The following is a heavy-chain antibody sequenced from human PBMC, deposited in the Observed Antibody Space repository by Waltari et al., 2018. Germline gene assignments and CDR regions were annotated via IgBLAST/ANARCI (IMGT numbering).Heavy chain of an antibody. Sequence: QVQLVPSEAEVKKPGSSVKVSCRASVGTFTTYSINWVRLAPGQGLEGMGRIIPFLDVTKYAGNFQGRVTFTADQSTGTAFMELSSLRSDDTAVYYCARGREPGLVVLPADVWGQGTTVTVAS. CDR2: IIPFLDVT. D-gene: IGHD2-2*01. V-gene: IGHV1-69*09. J-gene: IGHJ6*02. CDR1: VGTFTTYS. CDR3: ARGREPGLVVLPADV.